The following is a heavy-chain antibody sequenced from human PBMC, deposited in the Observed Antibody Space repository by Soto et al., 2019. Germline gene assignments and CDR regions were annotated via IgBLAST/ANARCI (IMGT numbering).Heavy chain of an antibody. D-gene: IGHD2-2*01. J-gene: IGHJ4*02. Sequence: GGSLRLSCAASGFTFSSYAMHWVRQAPGKGLEWVSTIYGDGGSPSYADSVKGRFTISRDNPKNTLYLQLNSLTVDDTATYYCAKARCSTSNCYVPDYWGQGAPVTVS. CDR2: IYGDGGSP. CDR3: AKARCSTSNCYVPDY. CDR1: GFTFSSYA. V-gene: IGHV3-23*01.